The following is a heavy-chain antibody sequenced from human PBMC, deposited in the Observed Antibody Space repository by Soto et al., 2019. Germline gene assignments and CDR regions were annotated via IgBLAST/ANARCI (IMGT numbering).Heavy chain of an antibody. CDR3: ARQYYDYVWGSYRPREDYFDY. V-gene: IGHV5-51*01. CDR2: TYPGDSDT. D-gene: IGHD3-16*02. J-gene: IGHJ4*02. CDR1: GYSFTSYW. Sequence: PGESLKISCKGSGYSFTSYWIGWVRQMPGKGLEWIGITYPGDSDTRYSPSFQGQVTISADKSISTAYLQWSSLKASDTAMYYCARQYYDYVWGSYRPREDYFDYWGQGTLVTVSS.